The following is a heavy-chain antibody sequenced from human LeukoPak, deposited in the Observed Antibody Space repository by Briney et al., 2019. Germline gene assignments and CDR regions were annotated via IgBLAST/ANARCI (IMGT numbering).Heavy chain of an antibody. CDR3: ARAAGTYSYYMDV. Sequence: GGSLRLSCAASGFTFSSYGMRWVRQAPGKGLEWVSAISGSGGSTYYADSVRGRFTISRDNSKSTLYLQMNSLRAEDTAVYYCARAAGTYSYYMDVWGKGSTVTISS. V-gene: IGHV3-23*01. CDR2: ISGSGGST. CDR1: GFTFSSYG. J-gene: IGHJ6*03. D-gene: IGHD1-26*01.